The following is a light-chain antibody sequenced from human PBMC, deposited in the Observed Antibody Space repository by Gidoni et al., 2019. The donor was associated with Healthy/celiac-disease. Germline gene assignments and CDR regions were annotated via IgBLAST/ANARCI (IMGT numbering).Light chain of an antibody. CDR3: QQYNNWPTWT. J-gene: IGKJ1*01. Sequence: EIVMTQSPATLSVYPGERATLSCRASQSVSSNLACYQQKPGQAPRLLIYGASTMATGIPARFSGSGSGTEFTLTISSLQSEDFAVYYCQQYNNWPTWTFGQGTKVEIK. CDR1: QSVSSN. V-gene: IGKV3-15*01. CDR2: GAS.